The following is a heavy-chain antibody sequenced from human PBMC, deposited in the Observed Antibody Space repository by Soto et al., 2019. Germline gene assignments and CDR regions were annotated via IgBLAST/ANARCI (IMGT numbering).Heavy chain of an antibody. V-gene: IGHV3-30*04. J-gene: IGHJ4*02. CDR3: VRSRSGAVPDSFAY. Sequence: QVQLVESGGGVVPPGRSLRLSCAASGFMFSRYAMHWARQAPGKGLEWVAVISKDGSVIYYADSVKGRFTISRDKSKNMVYLQLNSLRDEDTAVFYCVRSRSGAVPDSFAYWGQGTLVTVAS. CDR2: ISKDGSVI. CDR1: GFMFSRYA. D-gene: IGHD3-10*01.